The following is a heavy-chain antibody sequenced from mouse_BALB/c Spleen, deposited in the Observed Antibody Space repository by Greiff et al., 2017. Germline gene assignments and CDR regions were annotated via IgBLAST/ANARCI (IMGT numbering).Heavy chain of an antibody. CDR2: IRNKANGYTT. V-gene: IGHV7-3*02. D-gene: IGHD3-2*01. J-gene: IGHJ3*01. CDR1: GFTFTDYY. CDR3: ARERGTARVPFAY. Sequence: EVQVVESGGGLVQPGGSLRLSCATSGFTFTDYYMSWVRQPPGKALEWLGFIRNKANGYTTEYSASVKGRFTISRDNSQSILYLQMNTLRAEDSATYYCARERGTARVPFAYWGQGTLVTVSA.